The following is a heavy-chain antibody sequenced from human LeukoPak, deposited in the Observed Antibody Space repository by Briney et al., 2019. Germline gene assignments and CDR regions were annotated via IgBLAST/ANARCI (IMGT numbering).Heavy chain of an antibody. V-gene: IGHV5-51*01. CDR2: IYPGDSDT. CDR1: VYSFTSYW. CDR3: ARLAETSDYYGMDV. J-gene: IGHJ6*02. Sequence: GESLKISCRGSVYSFTSYWIVWVRQMPGKGLEWMGIIYPGDSDTRYSPSFQGQVIISVDKSIDTAYLRWSSLKASDTAMYYCARLAETSDYYGMDVWGQGTTVTVSS.